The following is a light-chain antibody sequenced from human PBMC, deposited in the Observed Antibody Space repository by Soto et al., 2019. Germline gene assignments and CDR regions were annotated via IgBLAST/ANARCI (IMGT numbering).Light chain of an antibody. J-gene: IGKJ1*01. CDR1: QSASTF. CDR2: DAS. V-gene: IGKV1-5*01. Sequence: DIQMTQSPSSLSASVGDRVXXXXXASQSASTFLAWYQQKPGQAPKLLIYDASTLQSGVPSRFSASGSGTEFALTISGLQPDDFAVYYCQQYNRYAVTFGQGTKV. CDR3: QQYNRYAVT.